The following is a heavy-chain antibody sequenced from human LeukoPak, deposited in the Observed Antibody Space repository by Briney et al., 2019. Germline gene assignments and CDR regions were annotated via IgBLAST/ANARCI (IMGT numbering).Heavy chain of an antibody. CDR1: GLTFATYA. CDR3: AKHPVSGNFDS. CDR2: INANGIGT. Sequence: PGGSLRLSCVASGLTFATYAMSWVRQAPGKGLEWVSAINANGIGTFYADSVKGRFTISRDNSKNTLFLQMDSLRAEDTALYYCAKHPVSGNFDSWGQGTLVTVSS. D-gene: IGHD5/OR15-5a*01. J-gene: IGHJ4*02. V-gene: IGHV3-23*01.